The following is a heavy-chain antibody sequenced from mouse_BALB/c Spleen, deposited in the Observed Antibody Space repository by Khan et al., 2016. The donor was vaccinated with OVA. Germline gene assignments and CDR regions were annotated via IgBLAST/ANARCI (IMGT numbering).Heavy chain of an antibody. CDR1: GYTFTNYW. CDR2: IYPGTGNS. Sequence: QVQLKQSGAELVRPGATVKLSCKTSGYTFTNYWIHWVKQSPGQGLEWIARIYPGTGNSYYTDNLKDRATLTADKSSSTVYIQLSSLKYEDTAVYFCASEEDLCYFDYWGQGTTLTVSS. V-gene: IGHV1-76*01. J-gene: IGHJ2*01. CDR3: ASEEDLCYFDY.